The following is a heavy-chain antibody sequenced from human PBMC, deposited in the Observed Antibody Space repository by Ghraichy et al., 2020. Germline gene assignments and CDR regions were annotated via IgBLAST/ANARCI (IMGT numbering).Heavy chain of an antibody. Sequence: SETLSLTCTVSGGSISSYYWSWIRQPPGKGLEWIGYIYYSGSTNYNPSLKSRVTISVDTSKNQFSLKLSSVTAADTAVYYCARDLGGITMVPGGPWGQGTLVTVSS. V-gene: IGHV4-59*01. CDR1: GGSISSYY. D-gene: IGHD3-10*01. J-gene: IGHJ5*02. CDR2: IYYSGST. CDR3: ARDLGGITMVPGGP.